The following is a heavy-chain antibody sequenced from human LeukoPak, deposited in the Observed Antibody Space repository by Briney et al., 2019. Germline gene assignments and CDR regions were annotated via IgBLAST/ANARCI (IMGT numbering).Heavy chain of an antibody. CDR1: GYRFTNHW. J-gene: IGHJ5*02. Sequence: GESLKISCKGSGYRFTNHWIGWVRQMPGKGLELMGIIYPDDSDTRYSPSFQGQVTISADKSINTAYLQWSSLKASDTAMYYCARRYCSSTSCLFQFDPWGLGTLVTVSS. CDR2: IYPDDSDT. CDR3: ARRYCSSTSCLFQFDP. V-gene: IGHV5-51*01. D-gene: IGHD2-2*01.